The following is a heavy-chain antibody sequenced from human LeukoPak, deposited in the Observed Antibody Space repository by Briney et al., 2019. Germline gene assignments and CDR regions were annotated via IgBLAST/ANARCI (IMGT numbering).Heavy chain of an antibody. J-gene: IGHJ4*02. D-gene: IGHD7-27*01. CDR1: GGSISSGSYY. CDR3: ASRKLGNDY. CDR2: IYTSGST. Sequence: SQTLSLTCTVSGGSISSGSYYWSWIRQPAGKGLEWIGRIYTSGSTNYNPSLKSRVTISVDTSKNQFSLKLSSVTAADTAVYCCASRKLGNDYWGQGTLVTVSS. V-gene: IGHV4-61*02.